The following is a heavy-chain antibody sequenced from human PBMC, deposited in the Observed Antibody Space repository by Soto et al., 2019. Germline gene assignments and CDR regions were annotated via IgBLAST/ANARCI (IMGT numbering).Heavy chain of an antibody. D-gene: IGHD6-19*01. CDR1: GFTFHDYA. CDR3: AKDIREYSSGWTYFDY. CDR2: ITWNSGSI. V-gene: IGHV3-9*01. Sequence: EVQLVESGGGLVQPSRSLKLSCAASGFTFHDYAMHWVRQGQGKGLEWVSGITWNSGSIDYADSVKGRFTISRDNAKNSLYLQMNSLRPEDTALYYCAKDIREYSSGWTYFDYWGHGTLVTVSS. J-gene: IGHJ4*01.